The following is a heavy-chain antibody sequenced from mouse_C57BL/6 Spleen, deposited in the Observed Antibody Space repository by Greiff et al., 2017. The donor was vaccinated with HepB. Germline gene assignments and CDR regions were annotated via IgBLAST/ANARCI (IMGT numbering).Heavy chain of an antibody. Sequence: QVHVKQPGAELVMPGASVKLSCKASGYTFTSYWMHWVKQRPGQGLEWIGEIDPSDSYTNYNQKFKGKSTLTVDKSSSTAYMQLSSLTSEDSAVYYCARSYYYGSSYSDYWGQGTTLTVSS. D-gene: IGHD1-1*01. J-gene: IGHJ2*01. V-gene: IGHV1-69*01. CDR2: IDPSDSYT. CDR1: GYTFTSYW. CDR3: ARSYYYGSSYSDY.